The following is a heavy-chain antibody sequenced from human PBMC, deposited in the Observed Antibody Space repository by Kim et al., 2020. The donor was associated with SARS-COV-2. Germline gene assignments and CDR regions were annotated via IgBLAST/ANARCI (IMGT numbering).Heavy chain of an antibody. CDR2: ISGSGLNT. CDR3: VAQQLVNNQYYYGVDD. CDR1: GFTFSTYA. V-gene: IGHV3-23*01. J-gene: IGHJ6*02. D-gene: IGHD6-13*01. Sequence: GGSLRLSCATSGFTFSTYAISWVRQAPGKGLEWVSGISGSGLNTYYTDSVKGRFTISRDNSQNTGYLQMNNLRAEDTATYYCVAQQLVNNQYYYGVDDWGQGTTVTVSS.